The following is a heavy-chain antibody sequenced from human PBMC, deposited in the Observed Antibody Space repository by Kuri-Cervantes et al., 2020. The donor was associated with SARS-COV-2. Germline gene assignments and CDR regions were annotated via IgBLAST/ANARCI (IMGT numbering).Heavy chain of an antibody. J-gene: IGHJ6*03. CDR1: GFTFDDYG. CDR3: TVPAAGSYYYYMDV. V-gene: IGHV3-20*04. Sequence: GGSLRLSCAASGFTFDDYGMSWVRQAPGKGLEWVSGINWNGGSTGYADSVKGRFTISRDNAKNSLYLQMNSLRAEDTAVYYCTVPAAGSYYYYMDVWGKGTTVTVSS. D-gene: IGHD2-2*01. CDR2: INWNGGST.